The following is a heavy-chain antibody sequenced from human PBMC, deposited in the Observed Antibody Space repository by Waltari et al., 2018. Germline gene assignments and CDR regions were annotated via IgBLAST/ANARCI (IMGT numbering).Heavy chain of an antibody. Sequence: EVQLVQSGAEVKKPGESLRISCKGSGYSFPSYWDSWVRQMPGKGLEWMGMIDPSDSYTKFSPSFQGYVTISVDKSISTAYLQWSSLGASDTAIYYCARHLRYYYYYGVDVWGQGTTVTVSS. CDR3: ARHLRYYYYYGVDV. J-gene: IGHJ6*02. CDR2: IDPSDSYT. CDR1: GYSFPSYW. V-gene: IGHV5-10-1*03.